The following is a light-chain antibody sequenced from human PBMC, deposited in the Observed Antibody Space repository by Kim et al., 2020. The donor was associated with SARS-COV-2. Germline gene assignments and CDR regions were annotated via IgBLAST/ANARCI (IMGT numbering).Light chain of an antibody. J-gene: IGLJ1*01. V-gene: IGLV2-8*01. Sequence: QSALTQPPSASGSPGQSVAISCSGTSSDFGTYNYVPWYQQHPCKAPKLIIYEVTKRPSGVPDRFSASMSGNTASLTISGLQPEDEADYYCTSHANNDYVFGTGTKVTVL. CDR2: EVT. CDR3: TSHANNDYV. CDR1: SSDFGTYNY.